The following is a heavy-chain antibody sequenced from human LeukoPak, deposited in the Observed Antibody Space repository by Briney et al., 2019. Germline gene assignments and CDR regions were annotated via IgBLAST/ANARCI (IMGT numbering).Heavy chain of an antibody. CDR2: IRYDGSNK. CDR1: GFTFSSYG. D-gene: IGHD3-22*01. J-gene: IGHJ4*02. Sequence: GALRLSCAASGFTFSSYGMHWVRQAPGKGLEWVTFIRYDGSNKYYADSVKGQGRFTISRDNSKNTLFLEMNSLRPEDTAVYYCAKYAAAGAYDRHSEIDSWGQGTLVTVSS. CDR3: AKYAAAGAYDRHSEIDS. V-gene: IGHV3-30*02.